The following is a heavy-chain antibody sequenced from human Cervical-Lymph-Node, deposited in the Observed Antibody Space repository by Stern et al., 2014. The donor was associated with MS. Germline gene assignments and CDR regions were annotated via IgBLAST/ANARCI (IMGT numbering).Heavy chain of an antibody. CDR3: ARSDRLWGSFDY. D-gene: IGHD3-16*01. J-gene: IGHJ4*02. V-gene: IGHV4-31*03. CDR2: ISYIGST. Sequence: QLQLQESGPGLVTPSQTLSLTCTVSGSSISTFGYYWSWIRPHPGQGLEWIAYISYIGSTYYNPSVKSRVSISADTSKNQFSLNLTSVTAADTALYYCARSDRLWGSFDYWGQGTLVAVSS. CDR1: GSSISTFGYY.